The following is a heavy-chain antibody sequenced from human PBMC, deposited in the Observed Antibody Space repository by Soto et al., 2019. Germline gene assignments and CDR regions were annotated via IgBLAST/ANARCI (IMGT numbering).Heavy chain of an antibody. J-gene: IGHJ6*02. CDR2: IYYNGST. CDR3: ERGGPDIEVPSGRYSYGLDV. CDR1: GASISSGGYY. Sequence: PSETLSLTCTVSGASISSGGYYWNWVRQHPGKGLEWIGYIYYNGSTYYTPSLQSRISISRDTSKNQFSLNLSSVTAADTAVYYCERGGPDIEVPSGRYSYGLDVWGQGTTVTVSS. V-gene: IGHV4-31*03. D-gene: IGHD2-2*01.